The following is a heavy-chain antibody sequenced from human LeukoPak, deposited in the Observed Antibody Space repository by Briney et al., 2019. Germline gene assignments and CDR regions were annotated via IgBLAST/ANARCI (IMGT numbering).Heavy chain of an antibody. Sequence: PSETLSLTCSVSGGSISSSSYCWGWIRQPPGRGLEWIGSIYYSGSTYYNPSLKSRVTISVDTSKNQFSLKLSSVTAADTAVYYCARRSGSYGYYYYYGMDVWGQGTTVTVSS. J-gene: IGHJ6*02. CDR2: IYYSGST. CDR3: ARRSGSYGYYYYYGMDV. V-gene: IGHV4-39*01. CDR1: GGSISSSSYC. D-gene: IGHD1-26*01.